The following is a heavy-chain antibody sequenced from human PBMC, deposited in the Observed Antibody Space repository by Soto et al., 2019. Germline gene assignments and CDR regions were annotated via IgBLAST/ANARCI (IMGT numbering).Heavy chain of an antibody. Sequence: GGSLRLSCAASGFTVSSNYMSWVRQAPGKGLEWVSVIYSGGSTYYADSVKGRFTISRDNSKNTLYLQMNSLRAEDTAVYYCARDLRAVAGTWGTYFDYWGQGTLVTVSS. CDR2: IYSGGST. D-gene: IGHD6-19*01. V-gene: IGHV3-66*01. CDR1: GFTVSSNY. CDR3: ARDLRAVAGTWGTYFDY. J-gene: IGHJ4*02.